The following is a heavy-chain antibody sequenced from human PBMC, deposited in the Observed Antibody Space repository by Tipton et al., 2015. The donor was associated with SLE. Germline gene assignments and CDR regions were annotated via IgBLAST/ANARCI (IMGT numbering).Heavy chain of an antibody. CDR1: GLTFSHAW. V-gene: IGHV3-15*07. J-gene: IGHJ4*02. Sequence: SLRLSCAASGLTFSHAWMNWVRQAPGEGLEWVGRIKSKIDGGATDYAASVKGRFTISRDDSRTTLYLQMNSLKIEDTALYYCTTGIPIDCWGQGTLVTVSS. CDR2: IKSKIDGGAT. CDR3: TTGIPIDC.